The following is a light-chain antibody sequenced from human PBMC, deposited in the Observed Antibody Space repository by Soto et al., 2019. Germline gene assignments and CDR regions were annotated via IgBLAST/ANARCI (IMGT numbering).Light chain of an antibody. CDR3: SSYTSTNTPPVV. CDR1: SSNVGTYNS. CDR2: DVS. Sequence: QSALAQPASVSASPGQSITISCTGTSSNVGTYNSVSWYQQHPGKAPKLLIYDVSNRPSGVSNRFSGSKSGNTASLTISGLQAEDEADYYSSSYTSTNTPPVVFGGGTKLTVL. J-gene: IGLJ2*01. V-gene: IGLV2-14*03.